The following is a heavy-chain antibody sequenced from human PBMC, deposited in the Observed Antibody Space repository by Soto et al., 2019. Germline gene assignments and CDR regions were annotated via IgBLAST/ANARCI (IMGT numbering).Heavy chain of an antibody. J-gene: IGHJ4*02. CDR3: AKDQRFLEWLSFDY. D-gene: IGHD3-3*01. Sequence: RGSLRLSCAASGFTFSSYAMSWVRQAPGKGLEWVSAISGSGGSTYYADSVKGRFTISRDNSKNTLYLQMNSLRAEDTAVYYCAKDQRFLEWLSFDYWGQGTLVTVSS. V-gene: IGHV3-23*01. CDR2: ISGSGGST. CDR1: GFTFSSYA.